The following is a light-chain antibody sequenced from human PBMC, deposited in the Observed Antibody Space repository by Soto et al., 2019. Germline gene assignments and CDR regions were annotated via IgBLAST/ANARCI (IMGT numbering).Light chain of an antibody. CDR3: EQTYILPVT. CDR2: TAA. Sequence: DVQMTQSPSSLSASLGDRVTITCRASQSISSCLNWYQQRPGTAPTRLTYTAANLENGVPSRVSGRGSATDFTLSISSLHTEDFAAYFCEQTYILPVTFGQGTKVEIK. J-gene: IGKJ2*01. V-gene: IGKV1-39*01. CDR1: QSISSC.